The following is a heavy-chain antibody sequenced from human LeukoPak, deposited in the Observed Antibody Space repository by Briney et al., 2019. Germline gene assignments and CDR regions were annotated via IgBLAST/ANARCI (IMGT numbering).Heavy chain of an antibody. J-gene: IGHJ4*02. Sequence: GGSLRLSCAASGFTFSSYAMSWVRQAPGKGLEWVSTISTSGGGTYYADSVKGRFTISRGNSKNTLYLQMNSLRAEDTAVYYCANLRGRGAYACSGASCYSYWGQGTLVTVSP. V-gene: IGHV3-23*01. CDR3: ANLRGRGAYACSGASCYSY. CDR2: ISTSGGGT. D-gene: IGHD2-15*01. CDR1: GFTFSSYA.